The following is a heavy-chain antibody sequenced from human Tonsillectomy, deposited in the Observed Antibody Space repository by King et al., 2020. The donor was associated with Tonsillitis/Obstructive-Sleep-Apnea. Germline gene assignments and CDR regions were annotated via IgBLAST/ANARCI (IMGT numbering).Heavy chain of an antibody. V-gene: IGHV1-46*01. Sequence: VQLVESGAEVKKPGASVKVSCTASGYTFTSYYMHWVRQAPGHGLEWMGIINPSGGSTSYAQKFQGRVTMTRDTSTSTVYMELSSLRSEDTAVYYCARDPAPRYCSGGSCYFEYFQHWGQGTLVTVSS. CDR1: GYTFTSYY. J-gene: IGHJ1*01. D-gene: IGHD2-15*01. CDR2: INPSGGST. CDR3: ARDPAPRYCSGGSCYFEYFQH.